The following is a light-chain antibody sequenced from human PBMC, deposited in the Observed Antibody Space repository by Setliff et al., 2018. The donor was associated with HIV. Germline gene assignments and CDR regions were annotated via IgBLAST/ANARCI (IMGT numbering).Light chain of an antibody. CDR1: SSDVGSYNR. J-gene: IGLJ2*01. V-gene: IGLV2-18*02. Sequence: QSVLTQPPSVSGSPGQSVTISCTGPSSDVGSYNRVSWYQQPPGTAPKLIIYEVSNRPSGVPDRFSGSKSGNTASLTISGLQAEDEALYYCSSYSSTSTLIFDGGTKGTVL. CDR2: EVS. CDR3: SSYSSTSTLI.